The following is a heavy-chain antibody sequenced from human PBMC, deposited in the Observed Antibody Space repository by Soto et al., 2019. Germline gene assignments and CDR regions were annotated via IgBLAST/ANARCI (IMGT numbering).Heavy chain of an antibody. Sequence: ASVKVSCKASGYTFTSYSMYWMRQAPGQRLEWMGWINAGNGNTKYSQKFQGRVTITRDTSASTAYMELSSLRSEDTAVYYCAFGVAGPWYFDYWGQGTLVTVSS. D-gene: IGHD6-19*01. CDR1: GYTFTSYS. V-gene: IGHV1-3*01. CDR3: AFGVAGPWYFDY. CDR2: INAGNGNT. J-gene: IGHJ4*02.